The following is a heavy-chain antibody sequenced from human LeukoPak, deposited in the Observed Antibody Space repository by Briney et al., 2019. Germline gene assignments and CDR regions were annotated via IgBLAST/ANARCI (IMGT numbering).Heavy chain of an antibody. CDR1: GFTFSSYG. Sequence: GGSLRLSCAASGFTFSSYGMHWVRQAPGKGLEWVAVIWYDGSNKYYADSVKGRFTISRDNSKNTLYPQMDSLRAEDTAVYYCAKTTAGYSSGRYPGWPIDYWGQGTLVTVSS. V-gene: IGHV3-33*06. J-gene: IGHJ4*02. CDR3: AKTTAGYSSGRYPGWPIDY. CDR2: IWYDGSNK. D-gene: IGHD6-19*01.